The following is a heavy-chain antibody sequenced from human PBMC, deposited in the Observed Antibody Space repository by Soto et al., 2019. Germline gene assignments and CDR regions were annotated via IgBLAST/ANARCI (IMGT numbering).Heavy chain of an antibody. V-gene: IGHV1-69*01. CDR2: IIPIFGTA. D-gene: IGHD1-1*01. Sequence: QVQLVQSGAEVKKPGSSVKVSCKASGGTFSSYAITWVRQAPGQGLEWRGGIIPIFGTANYAQKFQGRVTITADESTSTADMELSSLRSEDTAVYSCARARVEGSNAGTKVLVFDYCVQGTLVTVS. CDR3: ARARVEGSNAGTKVLVFDY. J-gene: IGHJ4*02. CDR1: GGTFSSYA.